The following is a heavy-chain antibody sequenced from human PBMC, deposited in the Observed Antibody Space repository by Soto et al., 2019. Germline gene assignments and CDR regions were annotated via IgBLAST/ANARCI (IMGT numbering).Heavy chain of an antibody. CDR3: AHCIAAAGADFFGP. Sequence: QITLKESGPKLVKPTQTLTLTCNFSGFSLSTSGVGVGWIRQPPGKALECLGLIYWDDDKRYNPSLKSRHTLTKDTSQNQVVLTMTNVDPVDTATYYCAHCIAAAGADFFGPWGQGTLVTVSS. CDR2: IYWDDDK. D-gene: IGHD6-13*01. J-gene: IGHJ5*02. CDR1: GFSLSTSGVG. V-gene: IGHV2-5*02.